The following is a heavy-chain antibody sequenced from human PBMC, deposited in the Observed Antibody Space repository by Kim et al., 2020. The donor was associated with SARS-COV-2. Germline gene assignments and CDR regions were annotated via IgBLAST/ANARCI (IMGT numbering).Heavy chain of an antibody. J-gene: IGHJ6*02. D-gene: IGHD3-10*01. CDR1: GFTFSSYG. Sequence: GGSLRLSCAASGFTFSSYGMHWVRQAPGKGLEWVAVIWYDGSNKYYADSVKGRFTISRDNSKNTLYLQMNSLRAEDTAVYYCARDGGYGSGTNGMDVWGQGTTVTVSS. CDR3: ARDGGYGSGTNGMDV. CDR2: IWYDGSNK. V-gene: IGHV3-33*01.